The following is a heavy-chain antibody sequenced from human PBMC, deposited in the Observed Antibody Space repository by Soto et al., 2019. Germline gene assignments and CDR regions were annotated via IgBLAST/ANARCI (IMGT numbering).Heavy chain of an antibody. CDR2: ISSNGGST. CDR1: GFTFISYA. J-gene: IGHJ4*02. Sequence: PGGSLTLSCSDFGFTFISYAMHCVRQAPGNGLEYVSAISSNGGSTYYADSVKGRFTIARDNSKNTLYLQMSSLRAEDTAVYYCVKVSSGWYLYYFDYWGQGTLVTVSS. D-gene: IGHD6-19*01. V-gene: IGHV3-64D*06. CDR3: VKVSSGWYLYYFDY.